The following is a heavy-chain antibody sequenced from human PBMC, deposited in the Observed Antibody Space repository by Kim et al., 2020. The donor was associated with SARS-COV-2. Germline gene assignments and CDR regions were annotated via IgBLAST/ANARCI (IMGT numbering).Heavy chain of an antibody. Sequence: ASVKVSCKASGYTFTSYYMHWVRQAPGQGLEWMGIINPSGGSTSYAQKFQGRVTMTRDTSTSTVYMELSSLRSEDTAVYYCARELVSVRFLWDAFDIWGQGTMVTVSS. CDR2: INPSGGST. CDR1: GYTFTSYY. J-gene: IGHJ3*02. D-gene: IGHD3-3*01. V-gene: IGHV1-46*01. CDR3: ARELVSVRFLWDAFDI.